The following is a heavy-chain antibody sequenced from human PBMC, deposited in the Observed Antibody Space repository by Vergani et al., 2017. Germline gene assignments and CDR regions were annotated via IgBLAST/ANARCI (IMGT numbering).Heavy chain of an antibody. CDR3: ARAKAEYYYDSSGYTLDY. V-gene: IGHV1-69*02. CDR2: IIPILGIA. CDR1: GGTFSSYT. D-gene: IGHD3-22*01. J-gene: IGHJ4*02. Sequence: QVQLVQSGAEVKKPGSSVKVSCKASGGTFSSYTISWVRQAPGQGLEWMGRIIPILGIANYAQKFQGRVKITADKSTSTAYMELSSLRSEDTAVYYCARAKAEYYYDSSGYTLDYWGQGTLVTVSS.